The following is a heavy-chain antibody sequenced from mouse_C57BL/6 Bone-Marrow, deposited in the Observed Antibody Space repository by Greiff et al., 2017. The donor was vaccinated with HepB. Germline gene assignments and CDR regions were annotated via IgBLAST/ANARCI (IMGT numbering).Heavy chain of an antibody. CDR2: IYPRSGNT. J-gene: IGHJ2*01. Sequence: VQLQESGAELARPGASVKLSCKASGYTFTSYGISWVKQRTGQGLEWIGEIYPRSGNTYYNEKFKGKATLTADKSSSTAYMELRSLTSEDSAVYFCARRRYDYDVDYWGQGTTLTVSS. CDR3: ARRRYDYDVDY. V-gene: IGHV1-81*01. D-gene: IGHD2-4*01. CDR1: GYTFTSYG.